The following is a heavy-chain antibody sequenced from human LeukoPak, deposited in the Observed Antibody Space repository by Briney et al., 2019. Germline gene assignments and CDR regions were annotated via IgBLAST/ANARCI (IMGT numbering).Heavy chain of an antibody. CDR2: IYTSGST. Sequence: KPSQTLSLTCTVSGGSISSGSYYWNWIRQPAGKGLEWIGRIYTSGSTNYNPSLKSRVTISVDTSKNQFSLKLSSVTAADTAVYYCARDQLLRAFDSWGQGTLVTVSS. J-gene: IGHJ4*02. CDR3: ARDQLLRAFDS. D-gene: IGHD5-12*01. V-gene: IGHV4-61*02. CDR1: GGSISSGSYY.